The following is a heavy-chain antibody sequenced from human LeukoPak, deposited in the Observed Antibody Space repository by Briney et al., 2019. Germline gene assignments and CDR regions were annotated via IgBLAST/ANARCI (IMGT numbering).Heavy chain of an antibody. J-gene: IGHJ4*02. V-gene: IGHV3-30*04. D-gene: IGHD6-19*01. Sequence: PGGSLRLSCAASGFTFSSYAMHWVRQAPGKGLEWVAVISYDGSNKYYADSVKGRFTISRDNSKNTLYLQMNSLRTEDTAVYYCARDYSSGRLFDYWGQGTLVTVSS. CDR1: GFTFSSYA. CDR2: ISYDGSNK. CDR3: ARDYSSGRLFDY.